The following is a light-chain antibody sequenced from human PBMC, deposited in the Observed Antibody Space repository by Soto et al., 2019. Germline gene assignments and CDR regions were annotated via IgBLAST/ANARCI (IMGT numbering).Light chain of an antibody. CDR1: QSVLYSSNKKNY. V-gene: IGKV4-1*01. CDR2: WAS. J-gene: IGKJ1*01. Sequence: DIVMTQSPDSLAVSLGERATINCKSSQSVLYSSNKKNYLAWYQQKSGQSPKVLIYWASTRESGVPDRFSGSGSGADFTLTIGSLQVEDPAGYYCQQSYSTPRTFGQGTKVEIK. CDR3: QQSYSTPRT.